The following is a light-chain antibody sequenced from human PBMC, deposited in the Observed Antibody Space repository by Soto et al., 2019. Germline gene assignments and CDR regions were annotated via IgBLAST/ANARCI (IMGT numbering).Light chain of an antibody. J-gene: IGKJ5*01. Sequence: EIVLTQSPAPLSLSPGERATLSCRSSQSVTDNYLAWYQQKPGQAPRLLIYGASTRATGIPARFSGSGSGTEFTLTISSLQSEDFAVYYCQQYNNWPRITFGQGTRLEIK. CDR3: QQYNNWPRIT. CDR1: QSVTDN. V-gene: IGKV3-15*01. CDR2: GAS.